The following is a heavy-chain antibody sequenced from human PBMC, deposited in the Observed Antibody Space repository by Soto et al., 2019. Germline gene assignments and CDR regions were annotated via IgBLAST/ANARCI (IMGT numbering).Heavy chain of an antibody. D-gene: IGHD4-17*01. Sequence: GASVKVSCKASGYTFTSYGISWVRQAPGQGLEWMGWISAYNGNTNYAQKLQGRVTMTTDTSTSTAYMELRSLRSDDTAVYYCARSDYGDYVRGRGNYWGQGTLVTVSS. J-gene: IGHJ4*02. CDR2: ISAYNGNT. CDR3: ARSDYGDYVRGRGNY. V-gene: IGHV1-18*01. CDR1: GYTFTSYG.